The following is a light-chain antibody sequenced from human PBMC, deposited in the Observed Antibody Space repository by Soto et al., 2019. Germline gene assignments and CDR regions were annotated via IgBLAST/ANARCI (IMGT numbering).Light chain of an antibody. Sequence: QSAQTQPASVSGSPGQSITVSCTGTSSDVGSYNLVSWYQQHPGKAPKLMIYEGSKRPSGVSNRFSGSKSGNTASLTISGLQAEDEADYYCCSYAGSSSWVFGGVTKLTVL. CDR1: SSDVGSYNL. CDR3: CSYAGSSSWV. V-gene: IGLV2-23*01. J-gene: IGLJ3*02. CDR2: EGS.